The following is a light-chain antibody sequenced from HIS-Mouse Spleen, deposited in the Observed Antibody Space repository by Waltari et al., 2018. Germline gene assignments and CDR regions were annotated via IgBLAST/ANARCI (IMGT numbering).Light chain of an antibody. J-gene: IGLJ2*01. Sequence: SYELTQPPSVSVSPGQPARITCAGDALPKKYAYWYQQHSGQAPVLVMYEDSKRPSGMPERFSGSSSGTMATLTISGAQVEDEADYYCYSTDSSGNHRVFGGGTKLTVL. V-gene: IGLV3-10*01. CDR1: ALPKKY. CDR2: EDS. CDR3: YSTDSSGNHRV.